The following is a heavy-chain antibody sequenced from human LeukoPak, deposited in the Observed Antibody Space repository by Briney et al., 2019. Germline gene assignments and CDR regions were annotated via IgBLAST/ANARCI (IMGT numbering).Heavy chain of an antibody. CDR1: GFTFDDYG. V-gene: IGHV3-20*04. Sequence: GGSLRLSCAASGFTFDDYGMSWVRQAPGKGLEWVSGINWNGGSTGYADSVKGRFTISRDNAKNSLYLQMNSLRAEDTALYYCARGYYDSSGYYVDDYWGQGTLVTVSS. CDR3: ARGYYDSSGYYVDDY. D-gene: IGHD3-22*01. CDR2: INWNGGST. J-gene: IGHJ4*02.